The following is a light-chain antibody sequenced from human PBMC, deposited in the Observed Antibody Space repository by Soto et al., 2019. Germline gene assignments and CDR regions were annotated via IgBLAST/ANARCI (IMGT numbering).Light chain of an antibody. CDR2: EVS. J-gene: IGLJ3*02. Sequence: QSALTQPPSASGSPGQSVTISCTGTTSDVGGYKYVSWYQQHPGKAPKVMIYEVSKRPSGVPDRFSGSKSGNTVSLTVAGLQAEDEADDSCSLYADSSWVFGGGTKLTVL. CDR1: TSDVGGYKY. CDR3: SLYADSSWV. V-gene: IGLV2-8*01.